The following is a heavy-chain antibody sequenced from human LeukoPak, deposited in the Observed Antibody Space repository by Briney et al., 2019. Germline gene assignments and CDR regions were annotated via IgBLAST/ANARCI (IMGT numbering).Heavy chain of an antibody. CDR3: ARVGSRWYPGYFDY. V-gene: IGHV4-38-2*02. D-gene: IGHD6-13*01. CDR2: IYYSGST. Sequence: SETLSLTCTVSGYSISSGYYWGWIRQPPGKGLEWIGSIYYSGSTYYNPSLKSRVTISVDTSKNQFSLKLSSVTAADTAVYYCARVGSRWYPGYFDYWGRGTLVTVSS. J-gene: IGHJ4*02. CDR1: GYSISSGYY.